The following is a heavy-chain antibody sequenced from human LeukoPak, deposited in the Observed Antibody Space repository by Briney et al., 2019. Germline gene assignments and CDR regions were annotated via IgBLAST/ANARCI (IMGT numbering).Heavy chain of an antibody. Sequence: SETLSLTCTVSGGSISTSNYYWGWIRQPPGKGLEWIGNIYYTGSTYYNPSLKSRVTISVDTSKNQFSLKLSSVTAADTAVYYCARHFGPPTMYGSGSYGYWGQGTLVTVSS. CDR1: GGSISTSNYY. D-gene: IGHD3-10*01. CDR3: ARHFGPPTMYGSGSYGY. V-gene: IGHV4-39*01. CDR2: IYYTGST. J-gene: IGHJ4*02.